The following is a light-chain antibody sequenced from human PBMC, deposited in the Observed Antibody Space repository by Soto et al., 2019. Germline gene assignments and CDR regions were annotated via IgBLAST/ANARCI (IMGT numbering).Light chain of an antibody. CDR2: DVS. CDR3: RLYKGSFVV. CDR1: SSDVGGYNY. Sequence: QSALTQPASVSGSPGQSITISCTGTSSDVGGYNYVSWYQQHPGKAPKLMIYDVSNRPSGVSNRFSGSKSGNTASLTISGLQEEDGADYYCRLYKGSFVVFAGGT. V-gene: IGLV2-14*01. J-gene: IGLJ2*01.